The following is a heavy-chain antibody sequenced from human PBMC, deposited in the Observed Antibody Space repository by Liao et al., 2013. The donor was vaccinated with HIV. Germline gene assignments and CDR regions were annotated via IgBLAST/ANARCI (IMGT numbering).Heavy chain of an antibody. CDR2: MYPSGST. CDR3: ARERIPLKFGYFDL. D-gene: IGHD2-15*01. J-gene: IGHJ2*01. V-gene: IGHV4-4*07. CDR1: GGSISSYY. Sequence: QVQLQESGPGLVKPSETLSLTCTVSGGSISSYYWSWIRQPAGKGLEWIGRMYPSGSTNYNPSLKSRVTMSVDTSKNQFSLKLSSVTAADTAVYYCARERIPLKFGYFDLWGRGTLVAVSS.